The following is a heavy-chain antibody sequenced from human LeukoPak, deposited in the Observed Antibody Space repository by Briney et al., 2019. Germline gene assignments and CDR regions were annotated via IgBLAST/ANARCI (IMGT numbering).Heavy chain of an antibody. Sequence: GGSLRLSCAASGFTFSSYWMHWVRQAPGKGLVWVSRISSDGSSTNYADSVKGRFTISRDNAKSTLYLQMNSLSAEDTAVYYCASSSRGTGTTRAVDYWGQGTLVTVSS. V-gene: IGHV3-74*01. CDR3: ASSSRGTGTTRAVDY. J-gene: IGHJ4*02. CDR1: GFTFSSYW. D-gene: IGHD1-1*01. CDR2: ISSDGSST.